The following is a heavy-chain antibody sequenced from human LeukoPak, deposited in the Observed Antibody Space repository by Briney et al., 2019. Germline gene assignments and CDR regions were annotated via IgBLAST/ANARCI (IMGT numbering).Heavy chain of an antibody. J-gene: IGHJ4*01. D-gene: IGHD6-13*01. CDR1: GFTFTSYW. CDR3: ARDGAAAGLYFDL. V-gene: IGHV3-7*01. Sequence: GGSLRLSCGVSGFTFTSYWMDWVRQAPGKGLEGVASISMNGGEKSYVDSVKGRFTISRDNAKNSLYLQLSSLRAEDTAVYYCARDGAAAGLYFDLWGQGTLVTVSS. CDR2: ISMNGGEK.